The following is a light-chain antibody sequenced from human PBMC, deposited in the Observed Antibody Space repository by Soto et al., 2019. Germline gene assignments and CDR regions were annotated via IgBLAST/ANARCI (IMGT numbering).Light chain of an antibody. J-gene: IGKJ1*01. CDR1: QSVSNNY. CDR2: GAS. Sequence: TELTQSPGALSLSPGERATLSCRASQSVSNNYLAWYQQKPGQAPRLLIYGASNRATGIPDRFSGSGSGTDFTLTISRLEPEDFAVYYCQQYGRSGTFGQGTKVDIK. V-gene: IGKV3-20*01. CDR3: QQYGRSGT.